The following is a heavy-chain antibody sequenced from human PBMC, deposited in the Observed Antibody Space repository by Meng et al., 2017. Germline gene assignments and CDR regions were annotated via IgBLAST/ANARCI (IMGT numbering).Heavy chain of an antibody. CDR2: ISAYNGNT. V-gene: IGHV1-18*01. CDR3: ARVRVYCSGGSCYRGMYFQH. J-gene: IGHJ1*01. CDR1: GYTFTSNG. Sequence: QVQLVQSGAEVKKPGASVKVSCKASGYTFTSNGISWVRQAPGQGLEWMGWISAYNGNTNYAQKLQGRVTMTTDTSTSTAYMELRSLRSDDTAVYYCARVRVYCSGGSCYRGMYFQHWGQGTLVTVSS. D-gene: IGHD2-15*01.